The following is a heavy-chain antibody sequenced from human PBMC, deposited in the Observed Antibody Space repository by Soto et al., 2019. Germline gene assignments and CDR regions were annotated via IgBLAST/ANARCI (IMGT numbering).Heavy chain of an antibody. Sequence: GGSLRLSCAASGFTFSSYSMNWVRQAPGKGLEWVSYISSSSSTIYYADSVKGRFTISRDNAKNSLYLQMNSLRAEDTAVYYCARRSGSRRPQDYYYYMDVWGKGTTVTVSS. J-gene: IGHJ6*03. V-gene: IGHV3-48*01. CDR3: ARRSGSRRPQDYYYYMDV. CDR1: GFTFSSYS. CDR2: ISSSSSTI. D-gene: IGHD3-10*01.